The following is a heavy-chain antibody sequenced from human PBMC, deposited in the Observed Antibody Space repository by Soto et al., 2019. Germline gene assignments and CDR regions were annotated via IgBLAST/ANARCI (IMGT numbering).Heavy chain of an antibody. V-gene: IGHV3-23*01. CDR3: AKDSESAVSFDY. Sequence: GSLRLSCTASGVNFRNFAMSWVRQAPGKGLEWVSTLSGSGGSTYYADSVKGRFTISRDNSKNTLYLQMTSLRAEDTAIYYCAKDSESAVSFDYWGQGTLVTVSS. CDR2: LSGSGGST. CDR1: GVNFRNFA. J-gene: IGHJ4*02. D-gene: IGHD1-26*01.